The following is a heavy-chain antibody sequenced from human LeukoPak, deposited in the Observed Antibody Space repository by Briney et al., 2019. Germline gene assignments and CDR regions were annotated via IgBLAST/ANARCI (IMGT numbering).Heavy chain of an antibody. Sequence: GGSLRLSCAASGFTFSTYDMHWVRQAPGKGLEWVAFIRYDGSNKYYADSVKGRFTISRDNSKNTLYLQMNSLRAEDTAVYYCAKDLTMIVVGGPFDYWGQGTLVTVSS. V-gene: IGHV3-30*02. CDR1: GFTFSTYD. CDR2: IRYDGSNK. J-gene: IGHJ4*02. CDR3: AKDLTMIVVGGPFDY. D-gene: IGHD3-22*01.